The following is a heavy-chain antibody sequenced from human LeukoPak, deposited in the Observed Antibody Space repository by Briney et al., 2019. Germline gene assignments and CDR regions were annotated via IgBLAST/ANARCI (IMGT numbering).Heavy chain of an antibody. D-gene: IGHD5-12*01. CDR2: IGISSGNT. J-gene: IGHJ4*01. CDR3: ARDHRYAFDN. V-gene: IGHV3-48*01. Sequence: RGGSLRLSCAASGFNFIDYSMNWVRQAPGKGLEWISYIGISSGNTKYADSVKGRFTISRDKARNSLYLQMNSLRVEDTAVYYCARDHRYAFDNWGHGTLVTVSS. CDR1: GFNFIDYS.